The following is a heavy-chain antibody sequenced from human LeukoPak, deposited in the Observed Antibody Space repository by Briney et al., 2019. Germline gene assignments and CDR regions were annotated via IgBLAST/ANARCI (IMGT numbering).Heavy chain of an antibody. CDR3: AKDSRGPYSSSYDSFDP. CDR2: ISGSGGST. D-gene: IGHD6-13*01. J-gene: IGHJ5*02. Sequence: HPAGTLSLSCAASRFTFSSLAMSWVPHAQGKGREGVSAISGSGGSTYYADSVKGRFAISSDNAKNTLYLQMNSLRAEDTAVYYCAKDSRGPYSSSYDSFDPWGQGTLVTVSS. V-gene: IGHV3-23*01. CDR1: RFTFSSLA.